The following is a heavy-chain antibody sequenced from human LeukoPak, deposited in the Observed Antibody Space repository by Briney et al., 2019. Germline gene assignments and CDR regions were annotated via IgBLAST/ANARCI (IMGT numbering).Heavy chain of an antibody. CDR1: GCSITSYY. V-gene: IGHV4-59*01. J-gene: IGHJ4*02. D-gene: IGHD3-16*01. CDR3: ARDPSWCGGSIDY. Sequence: SETLSLTCTVSGCSITSYYWSWIRQPPGKGLEWIGYIYYSGSTNYNPSLKSRVTISVDTSRNHFSLKLSPVTAADTADYYGARDPSWCGGSIDYWGQGTLVTVSS. CDR2: IYYSGST.